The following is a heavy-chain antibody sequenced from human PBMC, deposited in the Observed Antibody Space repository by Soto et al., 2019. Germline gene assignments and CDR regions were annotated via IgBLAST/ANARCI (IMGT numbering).Heavy chain of an antibody. D-gene: IGHD5-18*01. Sequence: PGGSLRLSCAASGFIFSSYAMSWVRQAPGKGLEWVSAISGSGGSTYYADSVKGRFTISRDNSKNTLYLQMNSLRAEDTAVYYCAKAPDTATLTAYYYYGMDVWGQGTTVTVSS. J-gene: IGHJ6*02. CDR2: ISGSGGST. CDR3: AKAPDTATLTAYYYYGMDV. V-gene: IGHV3-23*01. CDR1: GFIFSSYA.